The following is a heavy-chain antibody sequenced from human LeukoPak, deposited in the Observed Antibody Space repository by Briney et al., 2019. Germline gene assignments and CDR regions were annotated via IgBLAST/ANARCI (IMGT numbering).Heavy chain of an antibody. CDR1: GYSFTSYD. D-gene: IGHD1-26*01. CDR2: MNPNSGNT. V-gene: IGHV1-8*01. CDR3: ARQELEPWSPWAPTRGMDV. J-gene: IGHJ6*02. Sequence: ASVKVSCKASGYSFTSYDIIWVRQATGQGLEWMGWMNPNSGNTGYAQKFQGRVTMTRDTSISTAYMELSGLRPEDRAVYFCARQELEPWSPWAPTRGMDVWGQGTTVSVSS.